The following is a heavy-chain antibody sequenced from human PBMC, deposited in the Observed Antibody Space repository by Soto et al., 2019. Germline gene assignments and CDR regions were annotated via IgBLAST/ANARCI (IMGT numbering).Heavy chain of an antibody. Sequence: PSESLSLTCSLAMGCIRSYDWSWIRQSPEKGLEWIGYFYHSGNSNYNPSLKSRVTISVDTSKNQLSLSLRSVTAADTAVYYCARLDWNYRTRRFAPWGQGSLVTVSS. J-gene: IGHJ5*02. D-gene: IGHD1-7*01. V-gene: IGHV4-59*08. CDR3: ARLDWNYRTRRFAP. CDR2: FYHSGNS. CDR1: MGCIRSYD.